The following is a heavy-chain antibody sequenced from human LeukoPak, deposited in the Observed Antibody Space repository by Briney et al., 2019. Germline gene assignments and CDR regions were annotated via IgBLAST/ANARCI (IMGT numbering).Heavy chain of an antibody. V-gene: IGHV1-2*02. CDR1: GYTFTGYY. Sequence: ASVKVSCKASGYTFTGYYMHWVRQAPGQGLEWMGWINPNSGGTNYAQKFQGRVTMTRDTSIGTAHMELSRLRSDDTAVYYCARVGTAMTSILDYWGQGTLVTVSS. CDR2: INPNSGGT. D-gene: IGHD5-18*01. CDR3: ARVGTAMTSILDY. J-gene: IGHJ4*02.